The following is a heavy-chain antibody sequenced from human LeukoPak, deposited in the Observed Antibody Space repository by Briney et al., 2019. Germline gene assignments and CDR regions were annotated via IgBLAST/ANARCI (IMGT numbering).Heavy chain of an antibody. CDR1: GFTFSSYW. D-gene: IGHD1-26*01. J-gene: IGHJ6*03. CDR2: IKQDGSEK. V-gene: IGHV3-7*01. CDR3: AKKGGATTYGYYYYYMDV. Sequence: GGSLRLSCAASGFTFSSYWMSWVRQAPGKGLEWVANIKQDGSEKYYVDSVKGRFTISRDNAKNSLYLQMNSLRAEDTAVYYCAKKGGATTYGYYYYYMDVWGKGTTVTISS.